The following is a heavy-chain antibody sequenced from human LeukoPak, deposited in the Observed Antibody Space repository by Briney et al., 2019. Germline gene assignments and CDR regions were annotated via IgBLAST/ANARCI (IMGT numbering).Heavy chain of an antibody. CDR3: ATSPGYDILTGYHQDDY. Sequence: SETLSLTCTVSGGSISSHYWSWVRQPPGKGLEWIGYIYYSGSTNYNPSLKSRVTISVDTSKNQFSLKLSSVTAADTAVYYCATSPGYDILTGYHQDDYWGQGTLVTVSS. CDR1: GGSISSHY. J-gene: IGHJ4*02. D-gene: IGHD3-9*01. CDR2: IYYSGST. V-gene: IGHV4-59*11.